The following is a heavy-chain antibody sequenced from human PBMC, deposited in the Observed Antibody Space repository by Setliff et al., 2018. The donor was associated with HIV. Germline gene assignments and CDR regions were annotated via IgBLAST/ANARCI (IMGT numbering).Heavy chain of an antibody. CDR3: ARDFRIQLWLRSPFDY. D-gene: IGHD5-18*01. Sequence: GGSLRLSCTASGFTFSPYNMNWVRQAPGKGLEWVSSISSSSNYIYYADSLKGRFTISRDDAKNSLYLQMNSLRAEDTAVYYCARDFRIQLWLRSPFDYWGQGTLVTVSS. V-gene: IGHV3-21*01. CDR2: ISSSSNYI. J-gene: IGHJ4*02. CDR1: GFTFSPYN.